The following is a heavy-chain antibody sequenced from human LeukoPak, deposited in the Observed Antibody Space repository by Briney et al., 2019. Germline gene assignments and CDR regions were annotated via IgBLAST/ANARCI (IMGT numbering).Heavy chain of an antibody. Sequence: GASVKVSCKASGYSFTTYGINWVRQAPGQGLEWMGWISAYNGNTNYAQKVQGRVTMTTDTSTSTAYMELRSLRSDDTAVYYCARDGLSGTFFDYWGQGTLVTVSS. CDR2: ISAYNGNT. CDR1: GYSFTTYG. D-gene: IGHD2-2*01. CDR3: ARDGLSGTFFDY. J-gene: IGHJ4*02. V-gene: IGHV1-18*01.